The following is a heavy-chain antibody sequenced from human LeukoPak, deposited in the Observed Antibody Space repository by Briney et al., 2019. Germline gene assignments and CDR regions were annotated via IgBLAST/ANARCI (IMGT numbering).Heavy chain of an antibody. D-gene: IGHD3-22*01. Sequence: GGSLRLSCAASGFTFSSYEMNWVRQAPGKGLEWVSYISSSGSTIYYADSVKGRFTISRDNSKNTLYLQMNSLRAEDTAVYYCAKDLDYYDSSGYSIWGQGTMVTVSS. J-gene: IGHJ3*02. CDR3: AKDLDYYDSSGYSI. CDR2: ISSSGSTI. V-gene: IGHV3-48*03. CDR1: GFTFSSYE.